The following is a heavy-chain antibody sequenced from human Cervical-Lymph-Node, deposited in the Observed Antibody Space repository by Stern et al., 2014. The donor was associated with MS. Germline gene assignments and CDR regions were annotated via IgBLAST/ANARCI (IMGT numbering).Heavy chain of an antibody. D-gene: IGHD2-15*01. J-gene: IGHJ6*02. CDR3: ARDGRYCTGGSCYFYYYYYGMAV. V-gene: IGHV3-30*03. CDR2: ISYDGRAD. Sequence: VQLVESGGGVVQPGKSLRLSCVASGFSFNTYAMHWVRQAPGKGLEWVAVISYDGRADYIADSVKGRFTVSRDNSQNPLSLQMNSLRAEDSAVYYCARDGRYCTGGSCYFYYYYYGMAVWGQGTTVTVSS. CDR1: GFSFNTYA.